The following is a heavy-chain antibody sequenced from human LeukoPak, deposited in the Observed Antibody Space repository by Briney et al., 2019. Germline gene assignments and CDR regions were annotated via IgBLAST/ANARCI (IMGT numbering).Heavy chain of an antibody. CDR3: ARVSRDGYNLPDY. D-gene: IGHD5-24*01. CDR2: ISSSGRTI. J-gene: IGHJ4*02. Sequence: GGSLRLSCAASGFTFSDYYMSWIRQAPGKGLDWVSYISSSGRTIYYADSVKGRFTISRDNAKNSLYLQMDSLRAEDTAVYYCARVSRDGYNLPDYWGQGTLVTVSS. CDR1: GFTFSDYY. V-gene: IGHV3-11*01.